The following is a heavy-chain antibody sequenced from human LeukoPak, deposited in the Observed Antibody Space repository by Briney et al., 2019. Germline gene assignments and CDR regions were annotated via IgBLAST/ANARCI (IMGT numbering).Heavy chain of an antibody. D-gene: IGHD2-2*01. CDR1: GFTFSDYY. CDR3: ARVSSPSTSWFDF. V-gene: IGHV3-11*06. CDR2: ISSGSTYT. Sequence: PGGSLRLSCAASGFTFSDYYVSWIRQAPGKGLEWVSYISSGSTYTNYADSVKGRFTISRDNAKNSLYLQMNSLRAEDTAVYYCARVSSPSTSWFDFWGQGTLVTVSS. J-gene: IGHJ4*02.